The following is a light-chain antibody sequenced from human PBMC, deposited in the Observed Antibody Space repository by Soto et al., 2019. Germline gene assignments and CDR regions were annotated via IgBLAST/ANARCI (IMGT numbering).Light chain of an antibody. V-gene: IGKV1-9*01. CDR1: QGISSY. CDR2: GAS. J-gene: IGKJ4*01. CDR3: QQLKSYSQT. Sequence: DIQLTQSPSFLSASVGDRVTITCRASQGISSYLAWYQQKPGKAPKLLIYGASTLQSGVPSTFSGSASGTEFTLIISSLQPEDFATYYCQQLKSYSQTFGGGTKVEIK.